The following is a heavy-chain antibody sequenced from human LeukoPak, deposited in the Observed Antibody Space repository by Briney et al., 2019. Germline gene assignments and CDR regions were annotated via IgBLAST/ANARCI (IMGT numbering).Heavy chain of an antibody. J-gene: IGHJ4*02. CDR3: ARDQEGFDY. V-gene: IGHV1-46*01. CDR1: GYTLTNNY. CDR2: IYPRDGST. Sequence: ASVKVSCKASGYTLTNNYLHWVRQAPGQGLEWMGMIYPRDGSTSYAQNFQGRVTVTRDTSTTIVHMELRGLRSEDTAVYYCARDQEGFDYWGQGTVVTVSS.